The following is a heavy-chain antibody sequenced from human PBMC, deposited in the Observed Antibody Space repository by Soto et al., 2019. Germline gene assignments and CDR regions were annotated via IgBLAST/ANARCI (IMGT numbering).Heavy chain of an antibody. V-gene: IGHV3-30*18. CDR3: AKDGEYIGGYLNWLDP. CDR1: GFTFSNYG. CDR2: ISFDGSSP. D-gene: IGHD1-26*01. J-gene: IGHJ5*02. Sequence: GGSLRLSCAASGFTFSNYGMHWVRQAPGKGLEWVSAISFDGSSPSYADSVKGRFTISRDNSKNTLFLQMNSLRAEDTAVYYCAKDGEYIGGYLNWLDPWGQGTLVTVSS.